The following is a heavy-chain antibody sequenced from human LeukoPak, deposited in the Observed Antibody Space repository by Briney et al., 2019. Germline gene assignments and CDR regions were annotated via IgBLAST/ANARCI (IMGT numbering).Heavy chain of an antibody. CDR3: ARYSVVVVPAAITSNYYYYYYMDV. D-gene: IGHD2-2*02. V-gene: IGHV4-30-4*08. Sequence: PSETLSLTCTVSGGPISSGDYYWSWIRQPPGKGLEWIGYIYYSGSTYYNPSLKSRVTISVDTSKNQFSLKLSSVTAADTAVYYCARYSVVVVPAAITSNYYYYYYMDVWGKGTTVTVSS. CDR2: IYYSGST. J-gene: IGHJ6*03. CDR1: GGPISSGDYY.